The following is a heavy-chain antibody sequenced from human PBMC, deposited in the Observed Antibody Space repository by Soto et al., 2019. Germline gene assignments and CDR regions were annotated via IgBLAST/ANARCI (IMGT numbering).Heavy chain of an antibody. CDR3: ARDPYYYDSGDKGGFDP. CDR2: IYHTGTT. CDR1: GGSLSSTHW. D-gene: IGHD3-10*01. Sequence: SETLSLTCAVSGGSLSSTHWWSWVRQPPRKGLEWIGEIYHTGTTNYNPSLQSRVTISVDKSNNQFSLNLSSVTAADTAVYYCARDPYYYDSGDKGGFDPWGQGTLVTVSS. J-gene: IGHJ5*02. V-gene: IGHV4-4*02.